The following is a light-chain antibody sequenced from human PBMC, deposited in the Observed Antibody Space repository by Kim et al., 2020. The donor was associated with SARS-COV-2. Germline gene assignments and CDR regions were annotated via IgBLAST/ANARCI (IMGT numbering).Light chain of an antibody. CDR2: EDD. V-gene: IGLV6-57*03. J-gene: IGLJ3*02. CDR1: SGSIASNY. CDR3: QSYDSSKHLGV. Sequence: NFMLTQPHSVSESPGKTVTISCTRSSGSIASNYVQWYQQRPGSAPTTVIYEDDQRPSGVPDRFSGSIDSSSNSASLTISGLKTEDEADYYCQSYDSSKHLGVFGGGKKLTVL.